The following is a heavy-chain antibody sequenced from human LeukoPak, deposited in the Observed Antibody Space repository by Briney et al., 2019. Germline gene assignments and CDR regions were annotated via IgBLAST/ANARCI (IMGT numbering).Heavy chain of an antibody. Sequence: SETLSLTCTVSGGSISSSSYYWGWIRQPPGKGLEWIGSIYYSGSTYYNPSLKSRVTISVDTSKNQFSLKLSSVTAADTAVYYCARNRGVNSSGATVPGRYWGQGTLVTVSS. V-gene: IGHV4-39*07. J-gene: IGHJ4*02. D-gene: IGHD6-19*01. CDR1: GGSISSSSYY. CDR3: ARNRGVNSSGATVPGRY. CDR2: IYYSGST.